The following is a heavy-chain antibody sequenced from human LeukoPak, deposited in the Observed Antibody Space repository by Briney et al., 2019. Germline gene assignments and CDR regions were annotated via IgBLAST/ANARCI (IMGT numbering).Heavy chain of an antibody. CDR1: GFTFDTYA. CDR2: ISGSGGST. Sequence: GGSLRLSCAASGFTFDTYAMGWVRQAPGKGLEWVSAISGSGGSTYYADSVKGRFTISRDNSKNTLYLQMNSLRAEDTAVYYCVKGWYSSSWYPFQHWGQGTLVTVSS. V-gene: IGHV3-23*01. D-gene: IGHD6-13*01. J-gene: IGHJ1*01. CDR3: VKGWYSSSWYPFQH.